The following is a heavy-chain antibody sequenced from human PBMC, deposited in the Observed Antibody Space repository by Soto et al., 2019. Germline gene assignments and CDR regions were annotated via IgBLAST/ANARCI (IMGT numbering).Heavy chain of an antibody. CDR2: ISSTNSTI. CDR1: VLKESRSY. D-gene: IGHD2-15*01. Sequence: AACVLKESRSYMTSDHQVPGKGLEWVSFISSTNSTIYYSDSVKGRFTISRDNAKNSLYLQMNSLTVEDTAVYYCVRRTGYCSGGTCSWGQGTLVTVSS. J-gene: IGHJ4*02. V-gene: IGHV3-48*01. CDR3: VRRTGYCSGGTCS.